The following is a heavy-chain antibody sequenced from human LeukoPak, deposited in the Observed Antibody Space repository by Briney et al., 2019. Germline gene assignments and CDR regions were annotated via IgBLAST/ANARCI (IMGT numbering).Heavy chain of an antibody. V-gene: IGHV3-74*03. CDR2: IYTDGRRT. CDR3: TRSGRGGAFDI. D-gene: IGHD1-26*01. Sequence: GGTLRIPCAGPGPTLSNDWMHWVRKGPGEGLARVPRIYTDGRRTTYSGSVKGRFTISVDNAKNTLYLQINSLRADDTAVYYCTRSGRGGAFDIWGQGTMVTVSS. J-gene: IGHJ3*02. CDR1: GPTLSNDW.